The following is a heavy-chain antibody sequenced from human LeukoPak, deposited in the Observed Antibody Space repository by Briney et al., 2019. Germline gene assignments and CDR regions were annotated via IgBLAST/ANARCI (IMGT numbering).Heavy chain of an antibody. V-gene: IGHV4-59*08. CDR1: GGSISSYY. Sequence: PSETLSLTCTVSGGSISSYYWSWIRQPPGKGLEWIGYIYYSGSTNYNPSLKSRVTISVDTSKNQFSLKLSSVTAADTAAYYCARLISRKYCSGGSCYFLTWYFDLWGRGTLVTVSS. CDR2: IYYSGST. CDR3: ARLISRKYCSGGSCYFLTWYFDL. J-gene: IGHJ2*01. D-gene: IGHD2-15*01.